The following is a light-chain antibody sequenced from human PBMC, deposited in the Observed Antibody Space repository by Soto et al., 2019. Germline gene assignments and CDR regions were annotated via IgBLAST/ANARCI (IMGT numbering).Light chain of an antibody. CDR2: RAS. CDR3: QQYGGSPLVT. J-gene: IGKJ4*01. CDR1: QIVTGSH. Sequence: EIVLTQSPGTLSLSPGERATLSCRASQIVTGSHLAWYQQKPGQAPRLLIFRASSRATGVPDRFSGSGSGTDFTLTISRLEPEDFAVYYCQQYGGSPLVTFGGGTKVEIK. V-gene: IGKV3-20*01.